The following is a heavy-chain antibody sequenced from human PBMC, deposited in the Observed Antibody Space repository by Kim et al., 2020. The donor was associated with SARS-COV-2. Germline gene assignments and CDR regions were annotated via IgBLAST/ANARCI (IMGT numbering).Heavy chain of an antibody. CDR2: INHSGST. D-gene: IGHD3-10*01. CDR1: GGSFSGYY. J-gene: IGHJ6*01. V-gene: IGHV4-34*01. Sequence: SETLSLTCAVYGGSFSGYYWSWIRQPPGKGLEWIGEINHSGSTNYNPSLKSRVTISVDTSKNQFSLKLSSVTAADTAVYYCARVRVLLPSYYYYGMDVWG. CDR3: ARVRVLLPSYYYYGMDV.